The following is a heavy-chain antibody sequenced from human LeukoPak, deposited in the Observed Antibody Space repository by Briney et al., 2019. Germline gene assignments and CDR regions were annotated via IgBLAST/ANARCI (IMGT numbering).Heavy chain of an antibody. D-gene: IGHD3-22*01. CDR3: TTGDSYYYYDSSGYYWLDY. Sequence: GGSLRLSCAASGFTFSNAWMSWVRRAPGKGLEWVGRIKSKTDGGTTDYAAPVKGRFTISRDDSKNTLYLQMNSLKTEDTAVYYCTTGDSYYYYDSSGYYWLDYWGQGTLVTVSS. V-gene: IGHV3-15*01. CDR1: GFTFSNAW. CDR2: IKSKTDGGTT. J-gene: IGHJ4*02.